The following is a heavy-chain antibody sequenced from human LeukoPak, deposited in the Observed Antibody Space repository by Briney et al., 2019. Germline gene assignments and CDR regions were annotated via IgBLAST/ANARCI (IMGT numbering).Heavy chain of an antibody. CDR1: GFTFSSYE. Sequence: PGGSLRLSCAASGFTFSSYEMNWVRQAPGKGLEWVSYISSSGSTIYYADSMKGRFTISRDNAKNSLYLQMNSLRAEDTALYYCARDPPYPLWSGYYTGYYYMDVWGKGTTVTVSS. J-gene: IGHJ6*03. V-gene: IGHV3-48*03. D-gene: IGHD3-3*01. CDR2: ISSSGSTI. CDR3: ARDPPYPLWSGYYTGYYYMDV.